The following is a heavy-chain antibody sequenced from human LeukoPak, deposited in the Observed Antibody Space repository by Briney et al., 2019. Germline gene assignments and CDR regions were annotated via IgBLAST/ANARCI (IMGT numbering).Heavy chain of an antibody. CDR1: GDSITGYY. V-gene: IGHV4-38-2*02. Sequence: PSETLSLTCSVSGDSITGYYWGWIRQPPGKGLEWIGNIYYTGNTYYNPSLKSRVTISVDTSKNQFSLKLRSVTAADTAVYYCARVVQSTDSSGFYLPEYFQHWGQGTLVTVSS. D-gene: IGHD3-22*01. CDR2: IYYTGNT. CDR3: ARVVQSTDSSGFYLPEYFQH. J-gene: IGHJ1*01.